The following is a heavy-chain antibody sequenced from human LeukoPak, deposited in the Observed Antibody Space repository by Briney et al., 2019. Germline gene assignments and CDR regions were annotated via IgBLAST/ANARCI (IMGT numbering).Heavy chain of an antibody. CDR2: ISHTRDAI. CDR1: VFTFSTYG. CDR3: ARASPSGYDY. D-gene: IGHD3-22*01. V-gene: IGHV3-48*02. J-gene: IGHJ4*02. Sequence: PGGSLRLSRAASVFTFSTYGMNWVREAPGKGLEWVSYISHTRDAIHYPDSVKGRFTISRDNAKNSLYLQMNSLRDEDTAVYYCARASPSGYDYWGQGTLVTVSS.